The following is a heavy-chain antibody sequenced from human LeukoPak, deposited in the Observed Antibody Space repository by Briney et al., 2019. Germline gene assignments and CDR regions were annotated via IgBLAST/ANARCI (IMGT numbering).Heavy chain of an antibody. Sequence: ASVKVSCKASGYTFTSYGISWVRQAPGQGLEWMGWISAYNGNTNYAQKLQGRVTMTTDTSTSTAYMELSSLRSEDTAVYYCARGRRRGYSGYDLGGGAFDIWGQGTMVTVSS. J-gene: IGHJ3*02. CDR2: ISAYNGNT. V-gene: IGHV1-18*01. D-gene: IGHD5-12*01. CDR1: GYTFTSYG. CDR3: ARGRRRGYSGYDLGGGAFDI.